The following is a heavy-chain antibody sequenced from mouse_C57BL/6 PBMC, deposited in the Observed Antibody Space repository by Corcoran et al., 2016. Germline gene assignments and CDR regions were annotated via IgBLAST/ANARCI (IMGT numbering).Heavy chain of an antibody. Sequence: DVQLQESGPGLVKPSQSLSLTCSVTGYSITSGYYWNWIRQFPGNKLEWMGYISYDGSNNYNPSLKNRISITRDTSKNQFFLKLNSVTTEDTATYYCARDGDYGSSLWYFDVWGTGTTVTVSS. CDR1: GYSITSGYY. D-gene: IGHD1-1*01. CDR2: ISYDGSN. J-gene: IGHJ1*03. CDR3: ARDGDYGSSLWYFDV. V-gene: IGHV3-6*01.